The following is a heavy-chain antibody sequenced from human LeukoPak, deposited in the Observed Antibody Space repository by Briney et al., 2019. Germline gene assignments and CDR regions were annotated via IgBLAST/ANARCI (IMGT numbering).Heavy chain of an antibody. CDR1: GYTFTDYQ. Sequence: ASVKVSCRTSGYTFTDYQIHWVRQAPGQGLEWMGWINPYSGDRKQRQAFQDRVTLTRDASISTAYMELRRLKSDDTAVYFCARGPRGAPRGLDSRGQGTLVTVSS. CDR2: INPYSGDR. D-gene: IGHD2-21*01. CDR3: ARGPRGAPRGLDS. J-gene: IGHJ4*02. V-gene: IGHV1-2*02.